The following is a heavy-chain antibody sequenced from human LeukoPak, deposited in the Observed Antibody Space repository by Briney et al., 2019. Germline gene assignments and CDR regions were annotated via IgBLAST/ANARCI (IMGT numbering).Heavy chain of an antibody. CDR1: GYTFTSYD. Sequence: ASVKVSCKASGYTFTSYDINWVRQATGQGLEWMGWVNPNSGHTGYAQKFQGRVTMTRNTSISTAYVELSSLRSEDTAVYYCARGAPGSYCSGGSCPYFDYWGQGTLVSVSS. J-gene: IGHJ4*02. D-gene: IGHD2-15*01. V-gene: IGHV1-8*01. CDR3: ARGAPGSYCSGGSCPYFDY. CDR2: VNPNSGHT.